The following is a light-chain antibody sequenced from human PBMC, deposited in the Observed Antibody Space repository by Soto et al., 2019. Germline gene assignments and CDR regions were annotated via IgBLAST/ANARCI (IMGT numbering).Light chain of an antibody. CDR2: AAS. J-gene: IGKJ1*01. CDR1: QSIGIY. Sequence: DIQMTQSPSSLSASVGDRVTISCRASQSIGIYLNWYQQKPGKAPKFLIYAASYVQTGAPSRFSGSGSGTDFTLTITSLQPEDSATYYCQQSDSTPWKVGQGTKVDIK. CDR3: QQSDSTPWK. V-gene: IGKV1-39*01.